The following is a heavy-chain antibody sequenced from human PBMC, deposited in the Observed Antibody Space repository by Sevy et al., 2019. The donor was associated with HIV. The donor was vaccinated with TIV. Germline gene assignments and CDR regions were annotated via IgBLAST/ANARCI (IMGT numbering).Heavy chain of an antibody. D-gene: IGHD3-22*01. CDR2: IYYDGST. Sequence: SETLSLTCTVSGGSIGRYYWSWIRQSPGRGLEWIGYIYYDGSTDYNSSLKRRDTISLDTSKNQFSLSLNSVTAADTAVYYCARDAGNYHDSSNYYYVYAFDIWGQGTLVTVSS. V-gene: IGHV4-59*01. J-gene: IGHJ3*02. CDR1: GGSIGRYY. CDR3: ARDAGNYHDSSNYYYVYAFDI.